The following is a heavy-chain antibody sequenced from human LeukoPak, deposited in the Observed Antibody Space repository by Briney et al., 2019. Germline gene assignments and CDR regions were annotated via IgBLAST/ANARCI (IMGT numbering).Heavy chain of an antibody. D-gene: IGHD5-24*01. J-gene: IGHJ4*02. V-gene: IGHV3-21*01. CDR1: GFTFSSYS. CDR2: ISSSSSYI. CDR3: ARAAGEMATIRY. Sequence: GGSLRLSCAASGFTFSSYSMNWVRQAPGKGLEWVSSISSSSSYIYYADSVKGRFTISRDNAKNSLYPQMNSLRAEDTAVYYCARAAGEMATIRYWGQGTLVTVSS.